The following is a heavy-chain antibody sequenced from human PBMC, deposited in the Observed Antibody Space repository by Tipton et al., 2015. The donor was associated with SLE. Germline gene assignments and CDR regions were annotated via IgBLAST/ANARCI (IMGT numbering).Heavy chain of an antibody. J-gene: IGHJ5*02. D-gene: IGHD2-8*02. CDR3: VRDGFCRSGVCYRNWFDP. Sequence: TLSLTCAVSGSSISSYHWGWIRQPPGKGLEWMGSIFHSGDVYYNPSVKSRVTISIETSKNQFSLQLTSMTAADTAVYYCVRDGFCRSGVCYRNWFDPWGPGSLVTVSS. CDR1: GSSISSYH. CDR2: IFHSGDV. V-gene: IGHV4-38-2*02.